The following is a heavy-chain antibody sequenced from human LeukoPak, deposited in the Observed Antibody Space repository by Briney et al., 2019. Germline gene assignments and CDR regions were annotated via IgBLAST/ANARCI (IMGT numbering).Heavy chain of an antibody. CDR2: ISPYNGNT. J-gene: IGHJ6*03. V-gene: IGHV1-18*01. Sequence: GASVKVSCKASGYTFTSYGISWVRQAPGQGLEWMGWISPYNGNTNYAQKLQGRVTMTTDTSTSTAYMELRSLRSDDTAVYYCARDNPWIQLEDYMDVWGKGTTVTISS. CDR1: GYTFTSYG. CDR3: ARDNPWIQLEDYMDV. D-gene: IGHD5-18*01.